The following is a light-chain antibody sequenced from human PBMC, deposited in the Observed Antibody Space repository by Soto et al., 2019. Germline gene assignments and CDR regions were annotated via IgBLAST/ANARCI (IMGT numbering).Light chain of an antibody. Sequence: PASVSWSPGQSVTISCPGTSSEVGGYNFVSWYRQLPCEAPKLIPYEVSDRPSGVSDRFSGSKSGDTASLTISGLQAEEVTYYYCFSYTISGTYVFGTGTKVTVL. CDR1: SSEVGGYNF. CDR3: FSYTISGTYV. CDR2: EVS. V-gene: IGLV2-14*01. J-gene: IGLJ1*01.